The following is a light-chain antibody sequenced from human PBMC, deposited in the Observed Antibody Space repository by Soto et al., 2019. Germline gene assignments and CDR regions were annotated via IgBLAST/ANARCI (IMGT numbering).Light chain of an antibody. CDR2: GAS. V-gene: IGKV3-15*01. CDR3: QQYFEWPPMT. J-gene: IGKJ1*01. Sequence: VMTQSPATLSVSPGERATLSCWASETVATNLAWYQQKPGQAPRLLISGASTRAAGISDRFRGSGSGTEFTLTISRLRSEDSAIYYCQQYFEWPPMTFGQGTKVEI. CDR1: ETVATN.